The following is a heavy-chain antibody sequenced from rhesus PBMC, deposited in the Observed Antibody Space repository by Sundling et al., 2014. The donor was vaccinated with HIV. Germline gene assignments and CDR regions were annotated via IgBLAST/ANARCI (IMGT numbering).Heavy chain of an antibody. CDR2: INSGGDNT. Sequence: EVQLVETGGGLVQPGGSLKLSCAASGFTFSTYGMSWVRQAPGKGLGWVSAINSGGDNTYYADSVKGRFTISRDNSENTLSLQMNSLRAEDTAVYYCAKEGGDYGYYGGYYGLESWGQGVVVTVSS. CDR3: AKEGGDYGYYGGYYGLES. J-gene: IGHJ6*01. CDR1: GFTFSTYG. V-gene: IGHV3-103*01. D-gene: IGHD3-9*01.